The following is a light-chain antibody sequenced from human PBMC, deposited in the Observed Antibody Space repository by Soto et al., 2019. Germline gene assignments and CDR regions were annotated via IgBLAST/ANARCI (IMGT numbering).Light chain of an antibody. Sequence: QSVLTQPRSVSGSPGQSVTISCTGTSSDVGGYNYVSWYQQHPGKAPKLMIYDVSKRPSGVPDRFSGSKSGNTGSLTISGLQAEDEADYYCCSYAGSYDYVFGTGTKVTVL. J-gene: IGLJ1*01. V-gene: IGLV2-11*01. CDR3: CSYAGSYDYV. CDR1: SSDVGGYNY. CDR2: DVS.